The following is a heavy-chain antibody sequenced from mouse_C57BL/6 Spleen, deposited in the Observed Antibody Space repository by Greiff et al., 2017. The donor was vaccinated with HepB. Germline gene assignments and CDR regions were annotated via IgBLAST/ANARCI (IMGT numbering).Heavy chain of an antibody. V-gene: IGHV5-6*01. CDR2: ISSGGSYT. CDR1: GFTFSSYG. CDR3: ARRAGTGYYFDY. D-gene: IGHD4-1*01. J-gene: IGHJ2*01. Sequence: EVHLVESGGDLVKPGGSLKLSCAASGFTFSSYGMSWVRQTPDKRLEWVATISSGGSYTYYPDSVKGRFTISRDNAKNTLYLQMSSLKSEDTAMYYCARRAGTGYYFDYWGQGTTLTVSS.